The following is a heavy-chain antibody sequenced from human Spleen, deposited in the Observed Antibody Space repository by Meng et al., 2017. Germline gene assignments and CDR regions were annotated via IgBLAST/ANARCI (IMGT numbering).Heavy chain of an antibody. CDR2: INHSGST. CDR3: ARGPTTMAHDFDY. CDR1: GGSFSDYY. J-gene: IGHJ4*02. Sequence: QVQLQQLGPGLFKPSETLSLTCVVSGGSFSDYYWSWIRQPPGKGLEWIGEINHSGSTNYNPSLESRATISVDTSQNNLSLKLSSVTAADSAVYYCARGPTTMAHDFDYWGQGTLVTVSS. V-gene: IGHV4-34*01. D-gene: IGHD4-11*01.